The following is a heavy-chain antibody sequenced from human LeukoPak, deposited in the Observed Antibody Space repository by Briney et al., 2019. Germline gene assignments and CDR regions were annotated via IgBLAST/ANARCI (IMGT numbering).Heavy chain of an antibody. D-gene: IGHD5-12*01. V-gene: IGHV3-23*01. Sequence: GGSLRLSCAASGFTFSSYAMSWVRQAPGKGLEWVSAISVSGGSTYYADSVKGRFTISRDNSKNTLYLQMNSLRAEDTAVYYCAKIGTGYSGYDYAPRRHDAFDIWGQGTMVTVSS. CDR1: GFTFSSYA. CDR2: ISVSGGST. CDR3: AKIGTGYSGYDYAPRRHDAFDI. J-gene: IGHJ3*02.